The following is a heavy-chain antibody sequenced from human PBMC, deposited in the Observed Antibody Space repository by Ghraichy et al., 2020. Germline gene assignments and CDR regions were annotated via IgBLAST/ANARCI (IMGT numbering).Heavy chain of an antibody. CDR3: ARDRPYDYFDY. J-gene: IGHJ4*02. CDR2: ISYDGSNK. D-gene: IGHD5-12*01. CDR1: GFTFSSYA. V-gene: IGHV3-30-3*01. Sequence: GGSLRLSCAASGFTFSSYAMHWVRQAPGKGLEWVAVISYDGSNKYYADSVKGRFTISRDNSKNTLYLQMNSLRAEDTAVYYCARDRPYDYFDYWGQGTLVTVSS.